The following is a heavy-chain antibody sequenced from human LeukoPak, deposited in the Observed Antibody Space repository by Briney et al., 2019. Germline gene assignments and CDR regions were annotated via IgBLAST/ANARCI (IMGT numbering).Heavy chain of an antibody. CDR3: AKVMGERFGNGAFDI. CDR1: GFTFSSYG. J-gene: IGHJ3*02. CDR2: IWFDGSNN. Sequence: GGSLRLSCAASGFTFSSYGMHCVRQAPGKGLEWVAVIWFDGSNNYYADSVKGRFTISRDNSKNTLSLQVNSLRAEDTAVYYCAKVMGERFGNGAFDIWGQGTMVTVSS. D-gene: IGHD2-8*01. V-gene: IGHV3-33*06.